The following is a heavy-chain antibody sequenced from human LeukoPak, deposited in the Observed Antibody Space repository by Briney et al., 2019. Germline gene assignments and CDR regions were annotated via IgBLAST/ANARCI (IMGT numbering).Heavy chain of an antibody. D-gene: IGHD4-23*01. CDR3: AKATPVTSFDY. Sequence: GGTLRLSCAASGFTFSTYGMHWVRQAPGKGVDWVAFTRFDGSDKYYADSVKGRFTISRDNSKNTVYLQMNSLRAEDTAMYYCAKATPVTSFDYWGQGTLVTVSS. CDR2: TRFDGSDK. J-gene: IGHJ4*02. CDR1: GFTFSTYG. V-gene: IGHV3-30*02.